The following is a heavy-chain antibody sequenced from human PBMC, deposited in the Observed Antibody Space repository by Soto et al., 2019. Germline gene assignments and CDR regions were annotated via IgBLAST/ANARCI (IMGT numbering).Heavy chain of an antibody. CDR1: GDTFTFYS. D-gene: IGHD3-10*01. CDR2: INPILSMS. CDR3: ASSSGSGYRAFDY. Sequence: QVQLVQSGAEVKKPGSSVRVSCKASGDTFTFYSINWVRQAPGLGLEWMGRINPILSMSNYAQRFQGRVTXTXAXXSSTAYMELSSLRSEDTAMYYCASSSGSGYRAFDYWGQGALVTVSS. J-gene: IGHJ4*02. V-gene: IGHV1-69*02.